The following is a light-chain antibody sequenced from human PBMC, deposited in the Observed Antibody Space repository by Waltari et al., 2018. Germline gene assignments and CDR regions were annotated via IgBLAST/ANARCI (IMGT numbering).Light chain of an antibody. V-gene: IGLV1-44*01. Sequence: QSVLTQPPSASGTPGQRVTISCSGSSSNIGRNPVTWYQQLPGAAPKLRVYSNNQRPSGDPDRFSGSKSGTSASLAISGLQSEDEADYVCAAWDDSLNGVVFGGGTKLTVL. CDR1: SSNIGRNP. CDR2: SNN. J-gene: IGLJ2*01. CDR3: AAWDDSLNGVV.